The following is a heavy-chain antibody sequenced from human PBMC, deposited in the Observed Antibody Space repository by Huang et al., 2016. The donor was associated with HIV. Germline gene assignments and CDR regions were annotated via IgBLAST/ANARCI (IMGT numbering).Heavy chain of an antibody. CDR3: VRESLYFGDFLFDH. Sequence: QVQLVQSGAEVKRPGASSKVSCKTSGFTFTNYGFSWVRQAPGQGLEWLGWVSANSGDINDGVKFEGRVSMTTDTTSGTAYMELRILTSDDTATYYCVRESLYFGDFLFDHWGQGTPVTVSA. V-gene: IGHV1-18*04. J-gene: IGHJ4*02. CDR1: GFTFTNYG. D-gene: IGHD3-10*01. CDR2: VSANSGDI.